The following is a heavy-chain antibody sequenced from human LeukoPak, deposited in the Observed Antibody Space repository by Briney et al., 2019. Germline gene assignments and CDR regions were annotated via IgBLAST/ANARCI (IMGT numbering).Heavy chain of an antibody. CDR3: AKDLEGSGSYYFGY. CDR1: GFTFSSYA. V-gene: IGHV3-23*01. D-gene: IGHD3-10*01. CDR2: ISGSGGST. J-gene: IGHJ4*02. Sequence: GGSLRLSCAASGFTFSSYAMSWVRQAPGKGLEWVSAISGSGGSTYYADSVKGRFTISKDNSKNTLYLQMNSLRAEDTAVYYCAKDLEGSGSYYFGYWGQGTLVTVSS.